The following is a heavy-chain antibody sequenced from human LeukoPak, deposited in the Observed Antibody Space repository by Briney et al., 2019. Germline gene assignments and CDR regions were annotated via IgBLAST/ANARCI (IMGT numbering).Heavy chain of an antibody. D-gene: IGHD3-10*01. CDR3: ARWEVTMEQGYFDY. J-gene: IGHJ4*02. V-gene: IGHV1-18*01. Sequence: ASVKVSCKASGYTFTSYGISWVRQGPGQGLEWMGWISAYNGNTNYAQKLQGRVTMTTDTSTSTAYMELRSLRSDDTAVYYCARWEVTMEQGYFDYWGQGTLVTVSS. CDR1: GYTFTSYG. CDR2: ISAYNGNT.